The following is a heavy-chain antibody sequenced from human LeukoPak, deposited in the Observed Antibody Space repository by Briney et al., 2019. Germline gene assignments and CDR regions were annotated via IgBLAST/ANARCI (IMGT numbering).Heavy chain of an antibody. CDR3: AKALGIFDWLHPPDY. D-gene: IGHD3-9*01. Sequence: GGSLRLSCAASGFTFSSYAMHWVRQAPGKGLEWVSGISWNSGSIGYADSVKGRFTISRDNAKNSLYLQMNSLRAEDTALYYCAKALGIFDWLHPPDYWGQGTLVTVSS. V-gene: IGHV3-9*01. J-gene: IGHJ4*02. CDR1: GFTFSSYA. CDR2: ISWNSGSI.